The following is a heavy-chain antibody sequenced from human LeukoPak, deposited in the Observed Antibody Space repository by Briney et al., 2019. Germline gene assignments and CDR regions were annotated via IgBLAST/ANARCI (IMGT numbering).Heavy chain of an antibody. CDR3: AKDPHQASSLLWFGVPFRYGMDV. V-gene: IGHV3-23*01. CDR1: GFTVTSYA. J-gene: IGHJ6*02. D-gene: IGHD3-10*01. CDR2: ISGGGPTS. Sequence: GGSLRLSCVASGFTVTSYAMSWVRQAPGKGLEWVSVISGGGPTSFYADSVKGRFTISRDNSKNTLYLQMNSLRAEDTAVYYCAKDPHQASSLLWFGVPFRYGMDVWGQGTTVTVSS.